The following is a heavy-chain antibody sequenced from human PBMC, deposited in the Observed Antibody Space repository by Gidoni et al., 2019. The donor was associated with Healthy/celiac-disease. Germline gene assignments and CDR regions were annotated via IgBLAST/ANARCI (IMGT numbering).Heavy chain of an antibody. V-gene: IGHV3-7*01. D-gene: IGHD6-6*01. CDR2: IKQDGSEK. J-gene: IGHJ5*02. CDR3: ARDRREKIAARLSWLDP. Sequence: EVQLVESGGGLVQPGGSLSLSCAASGFTFISYWMSWVRQAPGKGLEWVANIKQDGSEKYYVDSVKGRFTISRDNAKNSLYLQMNSLRAEDTAVYYCARDRREKIAARLSWLDPWGQGTLVTVSS. CDR1: GFTFISYW.